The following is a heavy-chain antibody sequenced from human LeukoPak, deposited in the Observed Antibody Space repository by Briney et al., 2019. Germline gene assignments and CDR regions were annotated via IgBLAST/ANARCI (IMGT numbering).Heavy chain of an antibody. CDR1: GGSFSGYY. CDR3: ARRTLLWFGELFGRNWFDP. D-gene: IGHD3-10*01. Sequence: SETLSLTCAVYGGSFSGYYWSWIRQPPGKGLEWIGEINHSGSTNYNPSLKSRVTISVDMSKNQFSLKLSSVTAADTAVYYCARRTLLWFGELFGRNWFDPWGQGTLVTVSS. CDR2: INHSGST. V-gene: IGHV4-34*01. J-gene: IGHJ5*02.